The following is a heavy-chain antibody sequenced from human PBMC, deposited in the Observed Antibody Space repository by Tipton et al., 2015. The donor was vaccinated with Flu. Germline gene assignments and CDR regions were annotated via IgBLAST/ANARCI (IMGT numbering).Heavy chain of an antibody. D-gene: IGHD2-2*01. Sequence: QVQLVQSGAEVTKPGASVKVSCKASGYTFTGYYMHWVRQAPGQGLEWMGWINPNSGGTNYAQKFQGRVTMTRDTSISTAYMELSRLRSDDTAVYYCARNIVVVPAAKGILGYWGQGTLVTVSS. V-gene: IGHV1-2*02. J-gene: IGHJ4*02. CDR2: INPNSGGT. CDR3: ARNIVVVPAAKGILGY. CDR1: GYTFTGYY.